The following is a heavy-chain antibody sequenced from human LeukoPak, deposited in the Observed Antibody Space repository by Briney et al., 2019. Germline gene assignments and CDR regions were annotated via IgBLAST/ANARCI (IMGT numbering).Heavy chain of an antibody. V-gene: IGHV1-2*02. CDR2: INPNSGGT. Sequence: GASVKVSCKASGYTFTGYYMHWVRQAPGQGLEWMGWINPNSGGTNYAQKFQGRVTMTRDTSISTAYMELSRLRSDDTAVYYCAKAFRYYYDSSGYLLTSYWGQGTLVTVSS. CDR1: GYTFTGYY. J-gene: IGHJ4*02. D-gene: IGHD3-22*01. CDR3: AKAFRYYYDSSGYLLTSY.